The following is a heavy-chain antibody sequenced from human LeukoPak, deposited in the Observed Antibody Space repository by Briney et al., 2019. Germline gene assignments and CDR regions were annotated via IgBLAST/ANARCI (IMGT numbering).Heavy chain of an antibody. Sequence: PGGSLRLSCAASGFTVSSNYMSWVRQAPGKGLEWVSVIYSGCSTYYADSVKGRFTISRDNSKNTLYLQMNSLRAEDTAVYYCARDPFGGYDLGGRGSKVFDYWGQGTLVTVSS. CDR2: IYSGCST. V-gene: IGHV3-66*02. D-gene: IGHD5-12*01. J-gene: IGHJ4*02. CDR1: GFTVSSNY. CDR3: ARDPFGGYDLGGRGSKVFDY.